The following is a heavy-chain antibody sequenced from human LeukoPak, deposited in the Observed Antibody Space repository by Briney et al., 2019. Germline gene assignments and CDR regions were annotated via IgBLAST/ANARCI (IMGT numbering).Heavy chain of an antibody. D-gene: IGHD3-22*01. Sequence: GGSLRLSCAASGFTFSSYWMHWVRQVPGKGLEWVAVISYDGSNKYYADSVKGRFTISRDNSKNTLYLQMNSLRAEDTAVYYCARKHDSSGYYSPNFDYWGQGTLVTVSS. CDR2: ISYDGSNK. CDR3: ARKHDSSGYYSPNFDY. J-gene: IGHJ4*02. V-gene: IGHV3-30-3*01. CDR1: GFTFSSYW.